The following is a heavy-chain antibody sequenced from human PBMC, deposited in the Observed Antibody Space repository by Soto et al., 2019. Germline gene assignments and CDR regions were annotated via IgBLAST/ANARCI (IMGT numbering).Heavy chain of an antibody. CDR1: GYSFTSYW. J-gene: IGHJ6*02. CDR2: IDPSDSYT. V-gene: IGHV5-10-1*01. Sequence: GESLKISCKGSGYSFTSYWISWVRQMPGKGLEWMGRIDPSDSYTNYSPSFQGHVTISADKSISTAYLQWSSLKASDTAMYYCARPRVVNTPNGAYYYVMDVWGQGSTVTGSS. CDR3: ARPRVVNTPNGAYYYVMDV. D-gene: IGHD2-15*01.